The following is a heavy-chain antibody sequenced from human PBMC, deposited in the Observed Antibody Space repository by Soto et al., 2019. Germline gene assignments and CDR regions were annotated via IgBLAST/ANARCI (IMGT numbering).Heavy chain of an antibody. Sequence: EVQLVESGGGLVKPGGSLRLSCAASGFTFSNAWMSWVRQAPGKGLEWVANIKEDGSEKYYLDSVKGRFTIYRDNAKNSLYLQMNSLRAEDTAVYYCARDKVVGPTTLDYWGQGTLVTVSS. D-gene: IGHD1-26*01. CDR1: GFTFSNAW. V-gene: IGHV3-7*03. CDR2: IKEDGSEK. CDR3: ARDKVVGPTTLDY. J-gene: IGHJ4*02.